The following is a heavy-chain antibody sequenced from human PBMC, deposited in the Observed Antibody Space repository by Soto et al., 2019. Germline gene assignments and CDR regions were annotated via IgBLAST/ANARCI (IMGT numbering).Heavy chain of an antibody. CDR3: ASSPAAGSYYYYYMDV. CDR1: GYTFTSYY. J-gene: IGHJ6*03. CDR2: INPSGGST. Sequence: ASVKVSCKASGYTFTSYYMHWVRQAPGQGLEWMGIINPSGGSTSYAQKFQGRVTMTRDTSTSTVYMELSSLRSEDTAMYYCASSPAAGSYYYYYMDVWGKGTTVTVSS. V-gene: IGHV1-46*03. D-gene: IGHD3-10*01.